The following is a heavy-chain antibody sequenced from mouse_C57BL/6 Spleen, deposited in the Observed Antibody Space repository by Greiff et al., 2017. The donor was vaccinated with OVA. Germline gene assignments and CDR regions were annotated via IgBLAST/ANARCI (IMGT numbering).Heavy chain of an antibody. CDR2: IDPSDSYT. Sequence: QVQLQQPGAELVKPGASVKLSCKASGYTFTSYWMQWVKQRPGQGLEWIGEIDPSDSYTNYNQKFKGKATLTVETSSSTAYMQLSSLTSEDSAVYYCARKGDYYGSSPFAYWGQGTLVTVSA. D-gene: IGHD1-1*01. V-gene: IGHV1-50*01. CDR3: ARKGDYYGSSPFAY. CDR1: GYTFTSYW. J-gene: IGHJ3*01.